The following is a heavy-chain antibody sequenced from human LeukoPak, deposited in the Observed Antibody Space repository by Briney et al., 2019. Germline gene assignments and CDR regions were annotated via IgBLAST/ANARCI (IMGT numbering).Heavy chain of an antibody. J-gene: IGHJ4*02. CDR2: IYTSGST. CDR3: ARDESGSGSYFY. Sequence: SETLSLTCTVSGGSISSGSYYRSWIRQPAGKGLEWIGRIYTSGSTNYNPSLKSRVTISVDTSKNQFSLKLSSVTAADTAVYYCARDESGSGSYFYWGQGTLVTVSS. D-gene: IGHD3-10*01. V-gene: IGHV4-61*02. CDR1: GGSISSGSYY.